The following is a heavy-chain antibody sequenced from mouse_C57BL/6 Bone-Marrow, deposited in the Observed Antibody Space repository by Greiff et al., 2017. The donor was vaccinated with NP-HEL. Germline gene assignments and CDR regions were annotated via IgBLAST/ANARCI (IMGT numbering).Heavy chain of an antibody. CDR2: ISNGGGST. J-gene: IGHJ1*03. CDR3: ARQHYYDGSNYRLDWYFDV. D-gene: IGHD1-1*01. CDR1: GFTFSDYY. Sequence: EVMLVESGGGLVQPGGSLKLSCAASGFTFSDYYMYWVRQTPEKRLEWVAYISNGGGSTYYPDTVKGRFTFSRDNAKNTLYLQMSRLKSEDTAMYYGARQHYYDGSNYRLDWYFDVWGTGTTVTVSS. V-gene: IGHV5-12*01.